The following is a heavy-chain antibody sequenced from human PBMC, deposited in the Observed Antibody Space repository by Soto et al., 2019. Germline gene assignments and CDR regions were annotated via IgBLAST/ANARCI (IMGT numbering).Heavy chain of an antibody. D-gene: IGHD5-12*01. CDR3: ARDPSGGYSAPQGVYFDY. V-gene: IGHV1-46*03. CDR2: INPSGGST. J-gene: IGHJ4*02. CDR1: GYTFTSYY. Sequence: ASVKVSCKASGYTFTSYYMHWVRQAPGQGLEWMGIINPSGGSTSYAQKFQGRVTMTRDTSTSTVYMELSSLRSEDTAVYYRARDPSGGYSAPQGVYFDYWGQGTLVTVSS.